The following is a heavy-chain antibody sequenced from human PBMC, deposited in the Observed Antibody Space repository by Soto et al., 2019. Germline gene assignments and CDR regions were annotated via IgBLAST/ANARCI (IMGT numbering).Heavy chain of an antibody. CDR1: GGSINSSSYY. J-gene: IGHJ5*02. Sequence: NPSETLSLTCSVSGGSINSSSYYWSWIRQLPGKGLEWIGYVYHTGNADYNPSLKSRISMSVDTSKNQFSMDLKDVTAADTAVYYCAVDTTIEGPNWLDPWGQGTLVTVSS. CDR2: VYHTGNA. V-gene: IGHV4-31*03. D-gene: IGHD5-18*01. CDR3: AVDTTIEGPNWLDP.